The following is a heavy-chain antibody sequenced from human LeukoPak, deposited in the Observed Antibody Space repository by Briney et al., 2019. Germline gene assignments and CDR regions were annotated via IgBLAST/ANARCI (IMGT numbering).Heavy chain of an antibody. Sequence: SETLSLTCTVSGYSISSGYYWGWIRQPPGKGLEWIGSIYHSGSTYYNPSLKSRVTMSVDTSKNQFSLKLSSVTAADTAVYYCARDVVAAAGTWDYWGEGTLVTVSS. CDR2: IYHSGST. CDR3: ARDVVAAAGTWDY. V-gene: IGHV4-38-2*02. D-gene: IGHD6-13*01. J-gene: IGHJ4*02. CDR1: GYSISSGYY.